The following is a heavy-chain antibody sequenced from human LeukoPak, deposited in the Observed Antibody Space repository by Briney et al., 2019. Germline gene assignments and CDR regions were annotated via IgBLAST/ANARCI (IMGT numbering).Heavy chain of an antibody. CDR2: ISGSGGST. J-gene: IGHJ6*02. CDR3: AKGQVVPAANYYYYGMDV. CDR1: GFTFSSYA. Sequence: SGGSLRLSCAASGFTFSSYAMSWVRQAPGKGLEWVSAISGSGGSTYYADSVKGRFTISRDNSKNTLYLRMNSLRAEDTAVYYCAKGQVVPAANYYYYGMDVWGQGTTVTVSS. V-gene: IGHV3-23*01. D-gene: IGHD2-2*01.